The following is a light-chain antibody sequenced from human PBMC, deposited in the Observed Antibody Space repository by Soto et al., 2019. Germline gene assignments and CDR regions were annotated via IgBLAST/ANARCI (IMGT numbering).Light chain of an antibody. CDR2: GTS. Sequence: EIVLTQSPDTLSFSAGERATVSCRASQSVSRSNLAWYQHKPGQAPRLLIYGTSNRATGIPDRFTGSGSGTDLTLTISSLEPEDFAVYYCEQYGSSPPSITFGQGTRLEIK. J-gene: IGKJ5*01. CDR1: QSVSRSN. CDR3: EQYGSSPPSIT. V-gene: IGKV3-20*01.